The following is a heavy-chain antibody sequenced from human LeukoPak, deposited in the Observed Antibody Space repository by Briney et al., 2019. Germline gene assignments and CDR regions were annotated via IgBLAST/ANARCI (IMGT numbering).Heavy chain of an antibody. CDR2: IYYSRST. Sequence: SETLSLTCTVSGGSISSYYWSWIRQPPGKGLEWIGYIYYSRSTNYNPSLKSRVTISVDTSKNQFSLKLSSVTAADTAVYYCARGAPDRNFDYWGQGTLVTDSS. CDR3: ARGAPDRNFDY. CDR1: GGSISSYY. J-gene: IGHJ4*02. V-gene: IGHV4-59*01.